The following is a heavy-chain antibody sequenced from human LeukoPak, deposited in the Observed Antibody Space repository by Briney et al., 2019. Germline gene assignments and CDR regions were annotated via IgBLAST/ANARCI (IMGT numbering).Heavy chain of an antibody. CDR2: MSYSGST. CDR3: ARHSGP. Sequence: SETLSLTCTVSGGSVSSGSYYWSWIRQPPGKGLEWIGYMSYSGSTNYNPSLKSRVTISVDTSKNQFSLKLSSVTATDTAVYYCARHSGPWGQGTLFTVSS. D-gene: IGHD7-27*01. V-gene: IGHV4-61*01. J-gene: IGHJ4*02. CDR1: GGSVSSGSYY.